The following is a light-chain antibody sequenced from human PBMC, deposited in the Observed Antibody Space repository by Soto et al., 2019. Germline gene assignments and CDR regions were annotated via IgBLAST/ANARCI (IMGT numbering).Light chain of an antibody. CDR2: DVT. V-gene: IGLV2-14*01. CDR1: SSDVGGYNF. J-gene: IGLJ1*01. Sequence: QSALTQPASVSGSPGQSITISCTGTSSDVGGYNFVTWYQQYPGKAPKLVIHDVTRRPSGVSNRFSGSKSGTTASLTISGLQAEDEADYYCCSYTSSTSYVFGTRTKVTV. CDR3: CSYTSSTSYV.